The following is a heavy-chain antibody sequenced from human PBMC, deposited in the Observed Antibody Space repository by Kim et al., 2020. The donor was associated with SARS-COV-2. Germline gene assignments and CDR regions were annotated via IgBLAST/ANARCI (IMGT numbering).Heavy chain of an antibody. Sequence: KSRVTISVVTSKNQFSLKLSSVTAADTAVYYCARPYCSSTSCYVARWFDPWGQGTLVTVSS. CDR3: ARPYCSSTSCYVARWFDP. D-gene: IGHD2-2*01. V-gene: IGHV4-39*01. J-gene: IGHJ5*02.